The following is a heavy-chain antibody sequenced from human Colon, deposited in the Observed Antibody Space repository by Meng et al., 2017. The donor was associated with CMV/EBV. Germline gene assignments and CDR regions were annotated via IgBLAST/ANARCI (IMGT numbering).Heavy chain of an antibody. CDR1: RYTFPCYF. Sequence: VQVVQSGAEVKKPGASVKVSCKISRYTFPCYFMFWVRQAPGQGLEWMGSLNPNSGDTNSAQKFHGRLTMTRDTSIHTAYMELGSLRSDDTAAYYCATISGGDFDFWGQGTLVTVSS. V-gene: IGHV1-2*02. D-gene: IGHD3-10*01. J-gene: IGHJ4*02. CDR3: ATISGGDFDF. CDR2: LNPNSGDT.